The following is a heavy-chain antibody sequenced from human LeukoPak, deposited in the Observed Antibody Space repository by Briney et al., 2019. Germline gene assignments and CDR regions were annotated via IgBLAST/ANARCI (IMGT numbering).Heavy chain of an antibody. CDR1: GGSFSGYC. CDR3: ARWGARGVLRYFVKPIFDP. CDR2: INHSGST. V-gene: IGHV4-34*01. D-gene: IGHD3-9*01. J-gene: IGHJ5*02. Sequence: PSETLSLTCAVYGGSFSGYCWSWIRQPPGKGLEWIGEINHSGSTNYNPSLKSRVTISVDTSKNQFSLKLSSVTAADTAVYYCARWGARGVLRYFVKPIFDPWGQGTLVTVSS.